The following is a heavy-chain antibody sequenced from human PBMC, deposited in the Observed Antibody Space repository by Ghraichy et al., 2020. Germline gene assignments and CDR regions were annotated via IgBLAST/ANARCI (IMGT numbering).Heavy chain of an antibody. CDR2: ISSSSSYI. CDR1: GFTFSSYS. Sequence: GESLNISCAASGFTFSSYSMNWVRQAPGKGLEWVSSISSSSSYIYYADSVKGRFTISRDNAKNSLYLQMNSLRAEDTAVYYCAGELGITDFDYWGQGTLVTVSS. J-gene: IGHJ4*02. D-gene: IGHD7-27*01. CDR3: AGELGITDFDY. V-gene: IGHV3-21*01.